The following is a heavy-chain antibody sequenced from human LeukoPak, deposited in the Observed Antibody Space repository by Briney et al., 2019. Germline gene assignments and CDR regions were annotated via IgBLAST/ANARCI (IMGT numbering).Heavy chain of an antibody. CDR1: GGSISSYY. D-gene: IGHD2-2*01. CDR3: ARGRYCSSTSCSEFSY. J-gene: IGHJ4*02. CDR2: IYYSGST. Sequence: PSETLSLTCTVSGGSISSYYWSWVRQPPGKGLEWIGYIYYSGSTNYNPSLKSRVTISVDTSKNQFSLKLSSVTAADTAVYYCARGRYCSSTSCSEFSYWGQGTLVTVSS. V-gene: IGHV4-59*01.